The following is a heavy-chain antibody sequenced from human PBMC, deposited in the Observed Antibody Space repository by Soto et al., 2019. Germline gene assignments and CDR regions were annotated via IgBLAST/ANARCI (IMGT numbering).Heavy chain of an antibody. CDR3: ARGGFADTAMAVTYYYGMDV. CDR1: GGTFSSYA. Sequence: SVKVSCKASGGTFSSYAISWVRQAPGQGLEWMGGIIPIFGTANYAQKFQGRVTITADESTSTAYMELSSLRSEDTAVYYCARGGFADTAMAVTYYYGMDVWGQGTTVTVSS. D-gene: IGHD5-18*01. CDR2: IIPIFGTA. V-gene: IGHV1-69*13. J-gene: IGHJ6*02.